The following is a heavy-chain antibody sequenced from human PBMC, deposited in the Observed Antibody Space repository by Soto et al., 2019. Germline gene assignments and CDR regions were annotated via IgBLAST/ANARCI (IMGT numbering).Heavy chain of an antibody. CDR1: GFSLSSSGVS. J-gene: IGHJ3*01. CDR3: AHRPGGSSDNFLF. CDR2: INWVGDG. V-gene: IGHV2-5*02. D-gene: IGHD3-16*01. Sequence: GSGPTLVNPTETLTLTCTFSGFSLSSSGVSVGWIRQPPGKGLEWLALINWVGDGRYSPSLKSRLTVTKDSFINQVALTMTNMDPIDTGTYFFAHRPGGSSDNFLFWGRGTVVTVSS.